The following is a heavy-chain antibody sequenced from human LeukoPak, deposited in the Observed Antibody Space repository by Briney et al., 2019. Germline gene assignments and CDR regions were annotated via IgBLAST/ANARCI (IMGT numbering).Heavy chain of an antibody. J-gene: IGHJ4*02. CDR3: AKGVSGSYLLDC. V-gene: IGHV4-39*01. D-gene: IGHD1-26*01. CDR1: GGSISNSNYY. Sequence: PSETLSLTCTVSGGSISNSNYYWGWIRQPPGKGLEWIGNIYYSGSTYYHPSLSSRVTISVDASRNQFSLKLGSVTAADTAVYYCAKGVSGSYLLDCWGQGTLVTVSS. CDR2: IYYSGST.